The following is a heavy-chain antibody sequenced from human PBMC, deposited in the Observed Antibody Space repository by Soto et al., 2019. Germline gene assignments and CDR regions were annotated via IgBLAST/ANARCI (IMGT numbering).Heavy chain of an antibody. CDR3: ARLVNRYCSSTSCLDV. CDR1: GGSISSYY. V-gene: IGHV4-59*08. Sequence: PTETLSVTCTVSGGSISSYYWSWIRQPPGKGLEWIGYIYYSGSTNYNPSLKSRVTISVDTSKNQFSLKLSSVTAADTAVYYCARLVNRYCSSTSCLDVWGKGTTVTVS. CDR2: IYYSGST. D-gene: IGHD2-2*01. J-gene: IGHJ6*03.